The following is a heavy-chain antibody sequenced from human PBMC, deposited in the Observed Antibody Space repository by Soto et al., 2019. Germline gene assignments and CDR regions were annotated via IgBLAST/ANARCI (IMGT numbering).Heavy chain of an antibody. CDR3: ARDVGIPVAGSDYYYGMDV. CDR1: GFTFSNYG. Sequence: QVQLVESGGGVVQPGRSLRLSCAASGFTFSNYGMHWVRQAPGKGLEWVAVIWFDGSSKYHADSVEGRFAISRDNSKNTLHLQMNSLRVEDTAVYYCARDVGIPVAGSDYYYGMDVWGQGTTVTVSS. J-gene: IGHJ6*02. V-gene: IGHV3-33*01. CDR2: IWFDGSSK. D-gene: IGHD6-19*01.